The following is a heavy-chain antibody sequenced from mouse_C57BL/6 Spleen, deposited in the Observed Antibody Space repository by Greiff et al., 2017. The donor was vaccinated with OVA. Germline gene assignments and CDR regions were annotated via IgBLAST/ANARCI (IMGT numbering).Heavy chain of an antibody. CDR2: IDPSDSYT. D-gene: IGHD4-1*01. Sequence: QVHVKQPGAELVMPGASVTLSCKASGYTFTSYWMHWVKQRPGQGLEWIGEIDPSDSYTNYNQKFKGKSTLPVDKSSSTAYMQLNSLTSEDAAVYVCARSVGTDFDYWGQGTTLTVSS. V-gene: IGHV1-69*01. CDR3: ARSVGTDFDY. CDR1: GYTFTSYW. J-gene: IGHJ2*01.